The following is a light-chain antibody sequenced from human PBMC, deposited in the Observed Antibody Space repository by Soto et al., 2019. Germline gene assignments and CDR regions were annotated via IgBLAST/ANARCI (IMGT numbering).Light chain of an antibody. CDR2: GAA. CDR3: QQYGTSLP. J-gene: IGKJ2*01. V-gene: IGKV3-20*01. CDR1: QSVTHND. Sequence: EIVLTQSPGTLSLSPGERATLSCRASQSVTHNDLAWYQHKPGQAPRCLIYGAAIRSTGIPDRFSGSGSGTEFTLTISRLEPEDFAVDYCQQYGTSLPFGQGTKLEIK.